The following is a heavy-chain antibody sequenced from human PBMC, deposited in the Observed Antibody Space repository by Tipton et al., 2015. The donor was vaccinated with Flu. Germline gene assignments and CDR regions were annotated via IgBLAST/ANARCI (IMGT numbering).Heavy chain of an antibody. CDR2: IYTSGST. V-gene: IGHV4-4*07. J-gene: IGHJ4*02. CDR3: ARDSMVRGAYYFDY. CDR1: GGSISSYY. Sequence: TLSLTCTVSGGSISSYYWSWIRQPAGKGLEWIGRIYTSGSTNYNPSLKSRVTMSVDTSKNQFSLKLSSVTAADTAVYYCARDSMVRGAYYFDYWGQGTLVTASS. D-gene: IGHD3-10*01.